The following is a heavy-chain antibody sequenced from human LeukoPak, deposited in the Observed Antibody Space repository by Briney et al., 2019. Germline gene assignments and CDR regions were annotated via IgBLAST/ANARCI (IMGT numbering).Heavy chain of an antibody. D-gene: IGHD2-2*01. J-gene: IGHJ4*02. CDR3: ARQTISVVVPANFDY. Sequence: SETLSLTCTVSGGSISSYYWSWIRQPPGKGLEWIGEINHSGSTNYNPSLKSRITISVDTSKNQFSLKLSSVTAADTAVYYCARQTISVVVPANFDYWGQGTLVTVSS. V-gene: IGHV4-34*01. CDR1: GGSISSYY. CDR2: INHSGST.